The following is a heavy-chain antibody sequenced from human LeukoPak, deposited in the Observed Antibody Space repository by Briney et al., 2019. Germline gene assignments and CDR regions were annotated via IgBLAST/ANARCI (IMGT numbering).Heavy chain of an antibody. J-gene: IGHJ5*02. D-gene: IGHD6-19*01. CDR1: GGSVSNGNYY. CDR3: ARDPGSFLSGSGWLNWFEP. CDR2: IYYSGSA. V-gene: IGHV4-61*01. Sequence: SETLSLTCTVSGGSVSNGNYYWSWLRQPPGKALEWIGYIYYSGSANYNPSLEGRVTISVDTSKNQFSVKLSSVTAADTAVYYCARDPGSFLSGSGWLNWFEPWGQGTLLTVSS.